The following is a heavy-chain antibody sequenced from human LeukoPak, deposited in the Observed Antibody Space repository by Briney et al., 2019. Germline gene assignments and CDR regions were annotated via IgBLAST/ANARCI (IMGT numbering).Heavy chain of an antibody. CDR2: IYHSGST. Sequence: PSETLSLTCTVSSGSISSGGYYWSWIRQPPGKGLEWIGYIYHSGSTYYNPSLKSRVTISVDTSKNQFSLKLSSVTAADTAVYYCASSDDILTGPVLVWGQGTLVTVSS. CDR1: SGSISSGGYY. CDR3: ASSDDILTGPVLV. D-gene: IGHD3-9*01. J-gene: IGHJ4*02. V-gene: IGHV4-30-2*02.